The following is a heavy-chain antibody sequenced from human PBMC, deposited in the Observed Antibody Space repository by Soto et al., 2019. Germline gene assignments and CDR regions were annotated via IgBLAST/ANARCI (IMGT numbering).Heavy chain of an antibody. CDR2: IKPISDIT. Sequence: KVSCKASGDTFGRFTINWVRQAPGQGLEWMGGIKPISDITNYAQRFQGRVTFTADASTSTVYLELSSLRSEDTAMYYCARDPSTINKLIGVWFDPWGQGTLVTVSS. D-gene: IGHD4-4*01. CDR3: ARDPSTINKLIGVWFDP. CDR1: GDTFGRFT. J-gene: IGHJ5*02. V-gene: IGHV1-69*01.